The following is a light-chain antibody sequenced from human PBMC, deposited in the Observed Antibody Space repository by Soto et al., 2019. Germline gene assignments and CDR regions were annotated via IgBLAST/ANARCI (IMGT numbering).Light chain of an antibody. J-gene: IGLJ2*01. Sequence: QSALTQPRSVSGSPGQSVTISCTGTSSDVGGYNYVSWYQHHPGRAPKLIISDVSKRPSGVPDRFSGSKSGNTASLSISGLQAEDEADYYCSSYAGNNMLIFGGGTKLTVL. CDR3: SSYAGNNMLI. CDR2: DVS. CDR1: SSDVGGYNY. V-gene: IGLV2-11*01.